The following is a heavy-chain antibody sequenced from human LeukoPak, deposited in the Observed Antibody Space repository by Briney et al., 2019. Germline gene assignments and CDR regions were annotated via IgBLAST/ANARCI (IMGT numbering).Heavy chain of an antibody. D-gene: IGHD4-11*01. CDR3: TRESDHSNYPGTFGH. V-gene: IGHV3-7*01. CDR1: GFTFSTYW. J-gene: IGHJ4*02. Sequence: PGGSLRLSCAASGFTFSTYWMSWVRQAPGKGLEWVANIKHDGSEKYYVDSVKGRFTISRDNAKNSLYLQMNSLGAEDTAVYYCTRESDHSNYPGTFGHWGQGTRVTVSS. CDR2: IKHDGSEK.